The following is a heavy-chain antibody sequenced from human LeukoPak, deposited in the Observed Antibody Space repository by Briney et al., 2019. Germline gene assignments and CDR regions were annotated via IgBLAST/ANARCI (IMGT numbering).Heavy chain of an antibody. J-gene: IGHJ2*01. CDR1: GGSISSHY. Sequence: SETLSLTCTVSGGSISSHYWTWIRQPPGKGLEWIGYIYSNGITNYNPSLRSRGTISIATSKNQFSLRLRSVIAADTAIYYCARRAYYDTSGYYPASGYFDLWGRGTLVTVSS. V-gene: IGHV4-4*08. CDR3: ARRAYYDTSGYYPASGYFDL. CDR2: IYSNGIT. D-gene: IGHD3-22*01.